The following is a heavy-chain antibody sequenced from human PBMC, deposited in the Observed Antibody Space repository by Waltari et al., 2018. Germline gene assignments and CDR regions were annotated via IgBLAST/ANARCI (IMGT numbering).Heavy chain of an antibody. Sequence: QVQLQESGPGLVKPSETLSLTCTVSGGSISSYYWSWIRQPPGKGLEWIGYIYYSGSTNYNPSLKSRVTITVDTSKNQFSRKLSSVTAADTAVYYCARLSYSSGWFGIGWFDPWGQGTLVTVSS. V-gene: IGHV4-59*08. CDR3: ARLSYSSGWFGIGWFDP. J-gene: IGHJ5*02. D-gene: IGHD6-19*01. CDR1: GGSISSYY. CDR2: IYYSGST.